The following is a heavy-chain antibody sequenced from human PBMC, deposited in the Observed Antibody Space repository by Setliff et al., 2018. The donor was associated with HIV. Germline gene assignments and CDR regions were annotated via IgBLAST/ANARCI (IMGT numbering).Heavy chain of an antibody. J-gene: IGHJ6*03. CDR3: TTPEGATSYYYYYYYMDV. CDR2: IKSKTDGGTT. D-gene: IGHD1-26*01. Sequence: PGGSLSLSCAASGFTFSNAWRSWVRQAPGKGLEWVGRIKSKTDGGTTDYAAPVKGRFTISRDDSKNTLYLQMNSLKTEDTAVYYCTTPEGATSYYYYYYYMDVWGKGTTVTVSS. V-gene: IGHV3-15*01. CDR1: GFTFSNAW.